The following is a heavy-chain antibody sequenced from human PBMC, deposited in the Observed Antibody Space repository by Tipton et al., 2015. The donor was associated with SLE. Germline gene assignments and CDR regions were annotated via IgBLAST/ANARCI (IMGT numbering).Heavy chain of an antibody. CDR1: GGSITSKNYC. V-gene: IGHV4-31*03. CDR2: IFYSGSA. J-gene: IGHJ3*02. Sequence: TLSLTCTVSGGSITSKNYCWNWIRQHPGKGLEWIGYIFYSGSAYYNPSLKSRVTISRDTSKNQFSLKLNSVTAADTAVYYCARGARILADAFDIWGQGTLVTVSS. CDR3: ARGARILADAFDI.